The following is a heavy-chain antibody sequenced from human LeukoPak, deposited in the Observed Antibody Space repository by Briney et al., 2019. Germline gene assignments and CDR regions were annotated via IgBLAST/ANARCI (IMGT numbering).Heavy chain of an antibody. V-gene: IGHV4-34*01. D-gene: IGHD3-16*02. Sequence: SETLSPTCAVYGGSFSGYYWSWIRQPPGKGLEWIGEINHSGSTNYNPSLKSRVTISVDTSKNQFSLKLSSVTAADTAVYYCARGDYVWGSSRYTALFDYWGQGTLVTVSS. CDR3: ARGDYVWGSSRYTALFDY. CDR2: INHSGST. J-gene: IGHJ4*02. CDR1: GGSFSGYY.